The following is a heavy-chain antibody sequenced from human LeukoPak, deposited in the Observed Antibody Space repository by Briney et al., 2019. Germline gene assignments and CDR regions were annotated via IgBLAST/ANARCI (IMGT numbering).Heavy chain of an antibody. Sequence: GGSLRLSCAASGFTFSDHYMDWVRQAPGKGLEWVGRTRNKANSYTIEYAASVKGRFTISRDDSKNSLYLQMNSLKTEDTAVYYCARGRGAFDYWGQGTLVTVSS. CDR3: ARGRGAFDY. V-gene: IGHV3-72*01. CDR2: TRNKANSYTI. CDR1: GFTFSDHY. D-gene: IGHD3-16*01. J-gene: IGHJ4*02.